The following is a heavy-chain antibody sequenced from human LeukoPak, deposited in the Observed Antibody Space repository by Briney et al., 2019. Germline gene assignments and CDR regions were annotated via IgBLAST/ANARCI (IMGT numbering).Heavy chain of an antibody. Sequence: GASVKVSCKASGYTFTNSYIHWVRQAPGQGLEWMGGIIPIFGTTNYAQKFQGRVTITADESTSTAYMELSSLRSEDTAVYYCARARDGYNSDVRITFDSWGQGTLVTVSS. CDR1: GYTFTNSY. CDR3: ARARDGYNSDVRITFDS. V-gene: IGHV1-69*13. CDR2: IIPIFGTT. D-gene: IGHD5-24*01. J-gene: IGHJ4*02.